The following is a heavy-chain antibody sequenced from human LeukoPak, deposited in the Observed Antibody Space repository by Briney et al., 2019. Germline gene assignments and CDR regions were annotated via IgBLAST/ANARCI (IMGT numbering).Heavy chain of an antibody. D-gene: IGHD3-3*01. CDR2: IIPIFGTA. J-gene: IGHJ5*02. V-gene: IGHV1-69*05. CDR3: ARESYYDFGTGYNWLDP. CDR1: GGTFSSYA. Sequence: SVKVSCKASGGTFSSYAISWVRQAPGQGLEWMGRIIPIFGTANYAQKFQGRVTITTDESTSTAYMELSSLRSEDTAVYYCARESYYDFGTGYNWLDPWGQGTLVTVSS.